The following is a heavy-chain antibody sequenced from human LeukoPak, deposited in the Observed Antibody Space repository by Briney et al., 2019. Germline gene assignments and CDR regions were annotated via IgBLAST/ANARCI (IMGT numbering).Heavy chain of an antibody. V-gene: IGHV3-30*18. Sequence: GESLKISCAPSGFTFSNYVMHWVRQAPGKGLECVALLSSDGSNKYYADSVKGRFTISRDNSKNTLYLQMNSLRAEDTAIYYCTKTRGYCSGGSCFNFDYWGQGTLVTVSS. J-gene: IGHJ4*02. CDR2: LSSDGSNK. D-gene: IGHD2-15*01. CDR1: GFTFSNYV. CDR3: TKTRGYCSGGSCFNFDY.